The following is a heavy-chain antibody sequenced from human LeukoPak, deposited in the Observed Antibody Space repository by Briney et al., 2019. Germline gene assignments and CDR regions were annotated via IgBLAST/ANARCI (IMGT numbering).Heavy chain of an antibody. Sequence: SQTLSLTCTVSGGSISSGGYYWSWIRQHPGKGLEWIGYIYYSGSTYYNPSLKSRVTISVDTSKNQFSLKLSSVTAADTAVYYCARETFGEGGWLDPWGQGTLDTVSS. CDR2: IYYSGST. J-gene: IGHJ5*02. CDR3: ARETFGEGGWLDP. V-gene: IGHV4-31*03. CDR1: GGSISSGGYY. D-gene: IGHD3-10*01.